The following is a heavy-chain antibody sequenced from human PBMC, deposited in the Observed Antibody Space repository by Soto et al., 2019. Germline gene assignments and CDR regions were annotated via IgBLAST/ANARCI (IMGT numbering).Heavy chain of an antibody. Sequence: PSETLSLTCAVYGGSFRGYWWSWIHQPPGKGLEWIAEINQSGDTNYNPSLESRIIMSVDTSKNQFSLNLRSVTAADTAVYYCARVRRGIIMARNYYKGMDVWGRGTTVTVSS. D-gene: IGHD3-10*01. J-gene: IGHJ6*02. CDR3: ARVRRGIIMARNYYKGMDV. CDR2: INQSGDT. CDR1: GGSFRGYW. V-gene: IGHV4-34*01.